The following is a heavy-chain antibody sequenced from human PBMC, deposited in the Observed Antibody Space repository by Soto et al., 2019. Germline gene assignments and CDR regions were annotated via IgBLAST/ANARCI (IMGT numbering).Heavy chain of an antibody. J-gene: IGHJ2*01. V-gene: IGHV3-30*03. CDR2: ISDDGSNK. CDR1: GFTFSSYG. D-gene: IGHD3-16*01. Sequence: QVQLVESGGGVVQPGRSLRLSCAASGFTFSSYGMHWVRQAPGKGLEWVAVISDDGSNKYYADSVKGRFTISRDNSKNTLYLQMNSLRAEDTAVYYCAGGDGYNAYWYFDLWGRGTLVTVSS. CDR3: AGGDGYNAYWYFDL.